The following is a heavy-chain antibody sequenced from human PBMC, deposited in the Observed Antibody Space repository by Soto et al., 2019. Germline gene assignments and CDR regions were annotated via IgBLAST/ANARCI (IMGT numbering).Heavy chain of an antibody. Sequence: SETLSLTCAVSGGSISSGGYSWSWIRQPPGKGLEWIGYIYHSGSTYYNPSLKSRVTISVDRSKNQFSLNLSSVTAADTAVYYCAKDTGGGRFLEWLYTDYWGQGTLVTVSS. J-gene: IGHJ4*02. D-gene: IGHD3-3*01. CDR3: AKDTGGGRFLEWLYTDY. V-gene: IGHV4-30-2*01. CDR1: GGSISSGGYS. CDR2: IYHSGST.